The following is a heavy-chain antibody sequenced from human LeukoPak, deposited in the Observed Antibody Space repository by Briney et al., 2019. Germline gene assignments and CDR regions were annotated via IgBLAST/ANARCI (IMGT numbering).Heavy chain of an antibody. CDR2: IIPILGTT. CDR3: ARDDYYDSSAYRENPFDV. CDR1: GDTFSSYA. D-gene: IGHD3-22*01. V-gene: IGHV1-69*13. Sequence: SVKVSCKASGDTFSSYAISWLRPAPGKGLAWMGGIIPILGTTNFAQKFQGRVTITADESTSTLYMELSSLRSEDTAIYYCARDDYYDSSAYRENPFDVWGQGTMVTVSS. J-gene: IGHJ3*01.